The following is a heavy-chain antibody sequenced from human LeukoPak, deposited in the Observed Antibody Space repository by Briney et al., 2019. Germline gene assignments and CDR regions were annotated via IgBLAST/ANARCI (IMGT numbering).Heavy chain of an antibody. CDR2: IYPKSGGT. CDR1: GYTFTGHY. Sequence: ASVKVSCKASGYTFTGHYMHLVRQAPGQGLEWMGWIYPKSGGTNYAQEFQSRVTMTRDTSITTAFMELNILKSDDTAVYYCVRDGYSGGAFDIWGQGTMVTVSS. CDR3: VRDGYSGGAFDI. V-gene: IGHV1-2*02. J-gene: IGHJ3*02. D-gene: IGHD5-12*01.